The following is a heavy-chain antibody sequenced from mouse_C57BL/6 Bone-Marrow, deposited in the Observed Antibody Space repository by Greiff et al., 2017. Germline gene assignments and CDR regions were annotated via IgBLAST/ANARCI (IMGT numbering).Heavy chain of an antibody. CDR3: ARKNGIYYSNHRDAMDY. CDR1: GYTFTSYW. J-gene: IGHJ4*01. D-gene: IGHD2-5*01. Sequence: QVQLQQPGAELVKPGASVKLSCKASGYTFTSYWMQWVKQRPGQGLEWIGEIDPSDSYTNYNQKFKGKATLTVDTFSSTAYMQLSSLTSEDSAVYYCARKNGIYYSNHRDAMDYWGQGTSVTVSS. V-gene: IGHV1-50*01. CDR2: IDPSDSYT.